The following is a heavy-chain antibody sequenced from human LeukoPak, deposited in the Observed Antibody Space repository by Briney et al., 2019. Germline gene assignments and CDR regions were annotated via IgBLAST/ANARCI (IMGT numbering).Heavy chain of an antibody. V-gene: IGHV4-59*12. CDR2: IFYSGST. D-gene: IGHD3-9*01. CDR1: GGSISSYY. J-gene: IGHJ4*02. CDR3: ARGGDWPTVAYYFDY. Sequence: SETLSLTCTVSGGSISSYYWSWIRQPPGKGLEWLGYIFYSGSTNYNPSLRSRVTISGDTSKNQFSLKLSSVTAADTAVYYCARGGDWPTVAYYFDYWGQGTLVTVSS.